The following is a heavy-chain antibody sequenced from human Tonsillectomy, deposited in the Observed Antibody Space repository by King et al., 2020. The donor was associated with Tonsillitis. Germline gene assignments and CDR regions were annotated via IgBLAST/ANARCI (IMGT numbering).Heavy chain of an antibody. J-gene: IGHJ4*02. V-gene: IGHV3-21*01. CDR3: AGGSGGVHNTYDPHFDY. CDR2: ISSRRSYI. D-gene: IGHD5-12*01. Sequence: VQLVESGGGLVRPGGSLRLSCAASGFTFSNFGMNWVRQAPGKGLEWVSSISSRRSYIFYADSVKGRFTISRDNAKNSLSLQMNGLRAEDTAVYYCAGGSGGVHNTYDPHFDYWGQGTLVTVSS. CDR1: GFTFSNFG.